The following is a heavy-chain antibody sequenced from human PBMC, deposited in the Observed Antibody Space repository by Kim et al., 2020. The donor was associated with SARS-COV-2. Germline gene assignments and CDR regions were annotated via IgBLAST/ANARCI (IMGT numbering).Heavy chain of an antibody. CDR3: AKDIILTGYYTSSVDY. J-gene: IGHJ4*02. V-gene: IGHV3-23*01. Sequence: GGSLRLSCAASGFTFSSYAMSWVRQAPGKGLEWVSAISGSGGSTYYADSVKGRFTISRDNSKNTLYLQMNSLRAEDTAVYYCAKDIILTGYYTSSVDYWGQGTLVTVSS. CDR2: ISGSGGST. CDR1: GFTFSSYA. D-gene: IGHD3-9*01.